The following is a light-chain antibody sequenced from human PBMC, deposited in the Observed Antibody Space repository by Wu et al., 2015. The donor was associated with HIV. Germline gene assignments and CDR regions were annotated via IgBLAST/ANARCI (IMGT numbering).Light chain of an antibody. CDR2: DTS. V-gene: IGKV1-33*01. Sequence: DIQMTQSPSSLSASVGDRVTITCQASQGTTNYLNWYQQKVGKAPKLLISDTSNLEPGVPSRFSGSASETNFTFTISSLQPEDIATYYCQQYDNLSLTFGGGTKVEIK. CDR1: QGTTNY. CDR3: QQYDNLSLT. J-gene: IGKJ4*01.